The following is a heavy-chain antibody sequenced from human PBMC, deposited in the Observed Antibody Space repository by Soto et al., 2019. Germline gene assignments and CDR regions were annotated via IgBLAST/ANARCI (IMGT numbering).Heavy chain of an antibody. V-gene: IGHV3-23*01. D-gene: IGHD6-6*01. CDR2: ISGSGGST. Sequence: GGSLRLSCAASGFTFSSYAMSWVRQAPGKGLEWVSAISGSGGSTYYADSVKGRFTISRDNSKNTLYLQMNSLRAEDTAVYYCAKVSRPTSIAARRFGWFDPWGQGTLVTVSS. J-gene: IGHJ5*02. CDR3: AKVSRPTSIAARRFGWFDP. CDR1: GFTFSSYA.